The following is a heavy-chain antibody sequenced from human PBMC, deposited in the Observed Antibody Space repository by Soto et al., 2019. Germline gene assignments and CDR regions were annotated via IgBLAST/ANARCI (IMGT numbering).Heavy chain of an antibody. CDR1: GYPFTSYG. V-gene: IGHV1-18*01. Sequence: GASVKVSCKSSGYPFTSYGISWVRQAPGQGLEWMGWISTFNSHTDYAQKVQGRVAMTTDRSTGTAYMELRSLRSDDTAVYYCARGPLDYPIPDFDYWGQGTLVTVSS. D-gene: IGHD2-8*01. J-gene: IGHJ4*02. CDR3: ARGPLDYPIPDFDY. CDR2: ISTFNSHT.